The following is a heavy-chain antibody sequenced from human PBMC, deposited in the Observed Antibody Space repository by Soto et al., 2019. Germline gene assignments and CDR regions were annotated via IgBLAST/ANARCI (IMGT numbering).Heavy chain of an antibody. CDR3: AKDQKRRYYYGSGSYFAPDY. V-gene: IGHV3-9*01. D-gene: IGHD3-10*01. CDR2: ISWNSGSI. Sequence: SLRLSCAASGFTFDDYAMHWVRQAPGKGLEWVSGISWNSGSIGYADSVKGRFTISRDNAKNSLYLQMNSLRAEDTALYYCAKDQKRRYYYGSGSYFAPDYWGQGTLVTVSS. J-gene: IGHJ4*02. CDR1: GFTFDDYA.